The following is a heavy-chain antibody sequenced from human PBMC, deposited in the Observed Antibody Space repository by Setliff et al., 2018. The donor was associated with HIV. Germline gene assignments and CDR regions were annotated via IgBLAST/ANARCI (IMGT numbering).Heavy chain of an antibody. V-gene: IGHV4-61*09. CDR3: ARHPNYYGSGSYNYEPLYFDY. CDR2: IHVSGDT. Sequence: SETLSLTCTVSGGSITSGSDYWSWIRQPAGEGLEWIGHIHVSGDTYYTPSLTSRVTVSVDTSNNQFSLKLTSVTAADTAVYYCARHPNYYGSGSYNYEPLYFDYWGQGTLVTVSS. J-gene: IGHJ4*02. D-gene: IGHD3-10*01. CDR1: GGSITSGSDY.